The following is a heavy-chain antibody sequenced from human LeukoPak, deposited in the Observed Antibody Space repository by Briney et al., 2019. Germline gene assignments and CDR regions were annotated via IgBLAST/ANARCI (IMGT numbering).Heavy chain of an antibody. Sequence: SETLSDTCAVSGGSISSNNWWGWVRQPPGRGLEWIGEIYHSGSPNYNPSLKSRVTISVDKSRNHFSLNLSSVTAADTAVYYCARVNINNWHSCDYWGQGTLVTVSS. V-gene: IGHV4-4*02. CDR3: ARVNINNWHSCDY. D-gene: IGHD1-1*01. CDR2: IYHSGSP. J-gene: IGHJ4*02. CDR1: GGSISSNNW.